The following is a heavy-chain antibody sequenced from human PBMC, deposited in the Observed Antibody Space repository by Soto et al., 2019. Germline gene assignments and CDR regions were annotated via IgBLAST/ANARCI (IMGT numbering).Heavy chain of an antibody. CDR2: MSGGSSTT. CDR3: AKNQERELPRVIDF. CDR1: GLTFSNYA. J-gene: IGHJ4*02. D-gene: IGHD1-7*01. Sequence: GGSLRLSCATSGLTFSNYAMSWVRQAPGGGLEWVSSMSGGSSTTYYADSVRGRFTISRDRSKNTLYLQMSSLRAEDTALYYCAKNQERELPRVIDFWGQGTLVTVSS. V-gene: IGHV3-23*01.